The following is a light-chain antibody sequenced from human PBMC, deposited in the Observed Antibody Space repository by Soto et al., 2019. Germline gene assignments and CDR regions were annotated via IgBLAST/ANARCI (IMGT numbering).Light chain of an antibody. CDR1: SSDVGGYNY. Sequence: QSALTQPASVSGSPGQSITISCTGTSSDVGGYNYVSWYQQHPGKAPKLMIYEVSNRPSGVSNRFSGSKSGNTASLTISGLQAEDEADDYCSSYTSSSTVFGGGTKVTVL. CDR2: EVS. J-gene: IGLJ3*02. V-gene: IGLV2-14*01. CDR3: SSYTSSSTV.